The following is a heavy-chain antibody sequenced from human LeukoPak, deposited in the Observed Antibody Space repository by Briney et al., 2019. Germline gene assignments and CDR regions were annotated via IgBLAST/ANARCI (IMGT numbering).Heavy chain of an antibody. Sequence: GGSLRLSCVASGFTFSNYWMLWVRQAPGKGLMWISLISTDGKSTRYAESVKGRFTISRDNAKNALYLQMDILRVEDTALYFCVRDYQFIQEVWGQGTTVTVSS. CDR3: VRDYQFIQEV. V-gene: IGHV3-74*01. CDR2: ISTDGKST. D-gene: IGHD2-2*01. J-gene: IGHJ6*02. CDR1: GFTFSNYW.